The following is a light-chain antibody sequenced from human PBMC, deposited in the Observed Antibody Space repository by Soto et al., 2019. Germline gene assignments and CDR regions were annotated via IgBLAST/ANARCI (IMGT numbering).Light chain of an antibody. J-gene: IGKJ3*01. CDR3: QQYGIV. CDR2: SAS. V-gene: IGKV3-20*01. CDR1: QAISSNY. Sequence: EVVLTQSPDTLSLSPGEGATISCRASQAISSNYVAWYQQKPGKAPRLLIYSASTRATGTPDRFSGSGSWTHFTLTRSRLEPEDFAVYYCQQYGIVFGPGTKVEIK.